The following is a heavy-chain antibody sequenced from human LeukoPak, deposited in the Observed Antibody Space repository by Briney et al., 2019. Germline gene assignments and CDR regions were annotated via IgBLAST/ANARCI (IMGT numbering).Heavy chain of an antibody. Sequence: SETLSLTCTVSGGSISSRNYYWGWIRQPPGKGLEWIGNIYYTGSTYYNPSLKSRVTISVDTSKNHSSLKLSSVTAADTAVYYCARQATIFGVDPHWFDPWGQGTLVTVSS. CDR1: GGSISSRNYY. CDR2: IYYTGST. V-gene: IGHV4-39*01. D-gene: IGHD3-3*01. CDR3: ARQATIFGVDPHWFDP. J-gene: IGHJ5*02.